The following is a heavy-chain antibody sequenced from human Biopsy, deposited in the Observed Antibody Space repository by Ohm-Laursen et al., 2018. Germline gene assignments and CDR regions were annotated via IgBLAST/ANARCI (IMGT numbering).Heavy chain of an antibody. CDR1: GGSISNNNYY. D-gene: IGHD5-12*01. CDR3: ARLGSGDYFPTFFDF. V-gene: IGHV4-39*07. Sequence: PSETLSLTCTVSGGSISNNNYYWGWIRQPPGKGLEWIGSIFYRGSTHYKPSLKSRVNISVDTSKNQFSLKLSSVTAADTAVYYCARLGSGDYFPTFFDFWGQGALVTVSS. CDR2: IFYRGST. J-gene: IGHJ4*02.